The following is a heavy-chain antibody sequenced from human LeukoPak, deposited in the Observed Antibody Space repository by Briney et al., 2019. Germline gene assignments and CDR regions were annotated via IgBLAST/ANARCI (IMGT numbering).Heavy chain of an antibody. D-gene: IGHD2-2*03. CDR3: ARALGYCSSTSCYG. CDR1: GFTFSSYA. CDR2: ISYDGSNK. Sequence: GGSLRLSCAASGFTFSSYAMHWVRQAPGKGLERVAVISYDGSNKYYADSVKGRFTISRDNSKNTLYLQMNSLRAEDTAVYYCARALGYCSSTSCYGWGQGTLVTVSS. J-gene: IGHJ4*02. V-gene: IGHV3-30*01.